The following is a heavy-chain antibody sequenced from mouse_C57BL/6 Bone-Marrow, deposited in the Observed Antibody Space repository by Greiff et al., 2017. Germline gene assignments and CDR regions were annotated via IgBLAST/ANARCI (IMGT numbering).Heavy chain of an antibody. J-gene: IGHJ4*01. CDR3: ARLDDGYDESQAMDD. Sequence: QVQLQQSGAELVRPGTSVKVSCKASGYAFTNYLMEWVKQRPGQGLEWIGVINPGSGGTNYNQKFKGKATLTEDNSSSPPYMQLSSLTSADTAVYFCARLDDGYDESQAMDDWGQGTSVTVSS. CDR1: GYAFTNYL. D-gene: IGHD2-2*01. V-gene: IGHV1-54*01. CDR2: INPGSGGT.